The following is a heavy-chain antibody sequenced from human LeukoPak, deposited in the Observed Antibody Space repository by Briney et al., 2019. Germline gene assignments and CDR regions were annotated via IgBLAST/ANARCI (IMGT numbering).Heavy chain of an antibody. D-gene: IGHD1-26*01. CDR3: ARARSGSYSQFDY. J-gene: IGHJ4*02. CDR1: GFTFGDYA. CDR2: ISTSSSYI. Sequence: GGSLRLSCTASGFTFGDYAVSWVRQAPGKGLEWVSFISTSSSYIYYADSVKGRFTISRHNAKNSLYLQMNSLRAEDTAVYYCARARSGSYSQFDYWGQGTLVTVSS. V-gene: IGHV3-21*01.